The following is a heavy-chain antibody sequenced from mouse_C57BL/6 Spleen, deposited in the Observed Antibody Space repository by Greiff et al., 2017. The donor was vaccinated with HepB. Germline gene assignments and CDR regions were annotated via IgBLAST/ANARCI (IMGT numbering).Heavy chain of an antibody. V-gene: IGHV1-22*01. CDR3: AREGTTVVAYYYAMDY. Sequence: EVKLLESGPELVKPGASVKMSCKASGYTFTDYNMHWVKQSHGKSLEWIGYINPNNGGTSYNQKFKGKATLTVNKSSSTAYMELRSLTSEDSAVYYCAREGTTVVAYYYAMDYWGQGTSVTVSS. D-gene: IGHD1-1*01. J-gene: IGHJ4*01. CDR1: GYTFTDYN. CDR2: INPNNGGT.